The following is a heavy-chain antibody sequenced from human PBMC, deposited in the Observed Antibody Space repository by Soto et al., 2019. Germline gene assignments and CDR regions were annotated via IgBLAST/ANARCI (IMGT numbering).Heavy chain of an antibody. V-gene: IGHV4-59*01. J-gene: IGHJ5*02. CDR3: ARERPDGARLDP. CDR1: GGSISNYY. D-gene: IGHD6-6*01. CDR2: IYSSGST. Sequence: SETLSLTCTVSGGSISNYYWNWIRQSPGKGLEWIGYIYSSGSTHYNPSLQNRVTISIDTSKNQVSLKVNSVTAADTAVYYCARERPDGARLDPWGQGTLVTVSS.